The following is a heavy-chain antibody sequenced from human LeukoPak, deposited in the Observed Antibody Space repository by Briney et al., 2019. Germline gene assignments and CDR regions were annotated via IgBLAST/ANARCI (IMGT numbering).Heavy chain of an antibody. CDR3: AKDPKQWELGGWFDY. D-gene: IGHD1-26*01. Sequence: GGSLRLSCAASGFTFSSYAMSWVRQAPGKGLEWVSAISGSGGSTYYADSVKGRFTISRDNSKNTLYLQMNSLRAEDTAVYYCAKDPKQWELGGWFDYWGQGTLVTVSS. CDR1: GFTFSSYA. J-gene: IGHJ4*02. CDR2: ISGSGGST. V-gene: IGHV3-23*01.